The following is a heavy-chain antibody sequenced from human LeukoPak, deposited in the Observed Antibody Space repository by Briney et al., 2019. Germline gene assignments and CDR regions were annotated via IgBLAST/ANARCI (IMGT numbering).Heavy chain of an antibody. V-gene: IGHV5-51*01. Sequence: GESLKISCKVSGYSFTTYWIAWVRQMPGQGLKWMGIIYPGDSDTRYSPSFQGQVTISADKSITTAYLQWTTLKASDTAMYYCARLAMESGDGYDYRWFDPWGQGTLVTVSS. CDR3: ARLAMESGDGYDYRWFDP. D-gene: IGHD5-24*01. CDR1: GYSFTTYW. CDR2: IYPGDSDT. J-gene: IGHJ5*02.